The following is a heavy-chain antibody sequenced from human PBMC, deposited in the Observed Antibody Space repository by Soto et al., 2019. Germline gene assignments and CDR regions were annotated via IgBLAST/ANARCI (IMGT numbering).Heavy chain of an antibody. CDR3: ARVGYAVTTGGAFDI. CDR2: IYSGGST. CDR1: GFTVSSNY. V-gene: IGHV3-53*01. J-gene: IGHJ3*02. Sequence: EVQLVESGGGLIQPGGSLRLSCAASGFTVSSNYMSWVRQAPGKGLEWVSVIYSGGSTYYADSVTGRFTISRDNSKNTLYLQMNSLRAEDTAVYYCARVGYAVTTGGAFDIWGQGTMVTVSS. D-gene: IGHD4-17*01.